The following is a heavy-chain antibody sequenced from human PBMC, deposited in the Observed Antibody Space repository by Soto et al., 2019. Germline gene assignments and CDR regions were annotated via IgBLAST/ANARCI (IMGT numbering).Heavy chain of an antibody. D-gene: IGHD1-26*01. CDR2: MNPNSGET. J-gene: IGHJ5*02. V-gene: IGHV1-8*01. CDR3: ARVAVGARPRWYNWFDP. Sequence: QEQLVQSGAEVKKPGASVKVSCKTSGYTFTDYDINWVRQATGQGLEWIGWMNPNSGETGYAQKFQGRVTMTRRASLSAAYLELSSLRSEDTAVYYCARVAVGARPRWYNWFDPWGQGTLVTVSS. CDR1: GYTFTDYD.